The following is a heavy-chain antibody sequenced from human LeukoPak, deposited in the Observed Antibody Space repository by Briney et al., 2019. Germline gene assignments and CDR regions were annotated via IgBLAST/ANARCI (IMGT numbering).Heavy chain of an antibody. J-gene: IGHJ4*02. V-gene: IGHV1-69*04. CDR1: GGTLSSYA. CDR2: IIPILGIA. CDR3: ASLIAVAGTGY. Sequence: SVKVSCKASGGTLSSYAISWVRQAPGQGLEWMGRIIPILGIANYAQKFQGRVTITADKSTSTAYMELSSLRSEDTAVYYCASLIAVAGTGYWGQGTLVTVSS. D-gene: IGHD6-19*01.